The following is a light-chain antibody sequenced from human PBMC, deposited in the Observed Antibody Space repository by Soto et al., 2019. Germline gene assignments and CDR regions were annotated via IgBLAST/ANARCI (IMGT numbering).Light chain of an antibody. CDR1: SSNIGAGYE. J-gene: IGLJ2*01. CDR3: ATWDDSLDGPVV. CDR2: DNN. V-gene: IGLV1-40*01. Sequence: QSVLTQPPSVSGAPGQTVTISCTGSSSNIGAGYEVHWYQKVPGTAPKLLIFDNNNRPSGVPDRFSGSKSGTSASLAISGLRSEDEADYYCATWDDSLDGPVVFGGGTKLTVL.